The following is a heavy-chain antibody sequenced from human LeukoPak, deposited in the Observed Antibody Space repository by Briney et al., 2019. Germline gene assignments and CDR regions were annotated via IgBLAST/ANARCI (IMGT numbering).Heavy chain of an antibody. CDR1: GGSFSGYY. J-gene: IGHJ4*02. D-gene: IGHD2-2*01. CDR2: INHSGST. V-gene: IGHV4-34*01. Sequence: PSETLSLTCAVYGGSFSGYYWSWIRQPPGKGPEWIGEINHSGSTNYNPSLKSRVTISVDTSKNQFSLKLSSVTAADTAVYYCARGWYCSSTSCYGIDYWGQGTLVTVSS. CDR3: ARGWYCSSTSCYGIDY.